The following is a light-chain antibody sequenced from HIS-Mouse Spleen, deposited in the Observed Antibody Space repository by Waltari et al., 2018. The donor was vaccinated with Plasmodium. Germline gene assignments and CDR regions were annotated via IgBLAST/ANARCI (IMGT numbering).Light chain of an antibody. Sequence: AIQMTQSPSSLSASVGDRVTITCRASQGIRNDLGWYQQKPGKAPKLLISAASSLQSGVPSRFSGSGSATDFTLTISCLQSEDFATYYCQQYYSYPLTFGGGTKVEIK. CDR2: AAS. CDR3: QQYYSYPLT. CDR1: QGIRND. V-gene: IGKV1-6*01. J-gene: IGKJ4*01.